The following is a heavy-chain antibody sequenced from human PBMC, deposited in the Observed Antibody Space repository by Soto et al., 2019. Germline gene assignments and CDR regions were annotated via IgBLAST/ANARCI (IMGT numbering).Heavy chain of an antibody. V-gene: IGHV3-48*03. CDR3: VGERDTTTPMVHGNY. CDR2: ISSSGGSI. Sequence: SLRHSCAVSGGTCISYAISCVRQTTGKRLEWLSYISSSGGSIYYADSVKGRFTVFRDNAKSSLYLQMNSLRDEDTAIYHCVGERDTTTPMVHGNYWGKGTLVTVSS. J-gene: IGHJ4*02. CDR1: GGTCISYA. D-gene: IGHD5-18*01.